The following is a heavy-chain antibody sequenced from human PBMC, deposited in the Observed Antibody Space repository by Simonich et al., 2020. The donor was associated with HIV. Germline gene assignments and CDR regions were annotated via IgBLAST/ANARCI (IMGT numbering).Heavy chain of an antibody. V-gene: IGHV1-2*06. D-gene: IGHD6-19*01. CDR3: ARAYSSGFTFDY. CDR1: GYTFTGYY. J-gene: IGHJ4*02. Sequence: QVQLVQSGAEVKKPGASVKVSCKASGYTFTGYYMHWVRQAPGQGLEWMGRINPTRGGTNYAQKFQGRVTMTRDTSISTAYMELSRLRSDDTAVYYCARAYSSGFTFDYWGQGTLVTVSS. CDR2: INPTRGGT.